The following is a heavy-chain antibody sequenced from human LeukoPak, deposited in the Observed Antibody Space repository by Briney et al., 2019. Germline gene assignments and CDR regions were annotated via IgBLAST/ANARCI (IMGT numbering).Heavy chain of an antibody. Sequence: SGTLSLTCAVSGGSISTYNWWSWFRQPPGKGLEWIGYIYYSGDTYYNPSLRSRVTISVDTSKNQFSLKVSSVTAADTAVYYCARVAAATTNPRFDYWGPGTLVTVSS. J-gene: IGHJ4*02. CDR1: GGSISTYNW. CDR3: ARVAAATTNPRFDY. D-gene: IGHD5-24*01. CDR2: IYYSGDT. V-gene: IGHV4-4*02.